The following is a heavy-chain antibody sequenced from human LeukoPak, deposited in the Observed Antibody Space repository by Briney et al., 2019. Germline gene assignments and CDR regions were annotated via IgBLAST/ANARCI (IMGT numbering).Heavy chain of an antibody. CDR3: ATATGGDAGVDYYYYYGMDV. V-gene: IGHV3-30*03. CDR1: GFTFSTYG. J-gene: IGHJ6*02. CDR2: ISRDGSDK. Sequence: GGSLRLSCAASGFTFSTYGMHWVRQAPGKGLEWVAVISRDGSDKYYADSVKGRFTISRDKSKNTLYLQMNSLRAEDTAVYYCATATGGDAGVDYYYYYGMDVWGQGTTVTVSS. D-gene: IGHD2-21*02.